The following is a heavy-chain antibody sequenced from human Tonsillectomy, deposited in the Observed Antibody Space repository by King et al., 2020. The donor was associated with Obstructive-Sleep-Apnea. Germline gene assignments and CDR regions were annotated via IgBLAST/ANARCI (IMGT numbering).Heavy chain of an antibody. V-gene: IGHV6-1*01. CDR1: GDSVSNNTAS. D-gene: IGHD6-13*01. Sequence: VQLPQSGPGLVRPSQTLSLTCVISGDSVSNNTASWTWIRLSPSRGLEWLGRTYYRSKWNNDYADSVKGRISINPDTSKNQFSLQLNSVTPADTAVYYCAKDPGRAAADYWGQGTLVTVSS. CDR2: TYYRSKWNN. CDR3: AKDPGRAAADY. J-gene: IGHJ4*02.